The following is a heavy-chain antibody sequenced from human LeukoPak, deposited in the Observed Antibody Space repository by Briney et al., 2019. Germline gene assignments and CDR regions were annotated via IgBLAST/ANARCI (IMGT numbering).Heavy chain of an antibody. Sequence: SQTLSLTCTVSGGSISSGDYYWSWIRQPPGKGLEWIGYIYYSGSTYYNPSPKSRVTISVDTSKNQFSLKLSSVTAADTAVYYCARDHHTIFEGLQVFDPWGQGTLVTVSS. D-gene: IGHD3-3*01. V-gene: IGHV4-30-4*08. CDR3: ARDHHTIFEGLQVFDP. CDR1: GGSISSGDYY. CDR2: IYYSGST. J-gene: IGHJ5*02.